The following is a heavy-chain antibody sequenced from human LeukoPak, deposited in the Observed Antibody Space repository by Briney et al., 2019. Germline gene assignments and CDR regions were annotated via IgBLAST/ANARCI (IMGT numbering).Heavy chain of an antibody. J-gene: IGHJ4*02. CDR2: ISAYNGST. Sequence: ASVKVSCAASGFSFTIFGISWVRQAPGQGLEWMGWISAYNGSTNYAQKFQGRVTMTTDTSTNMAYMELRSLRSDDTAVYYCVRDRGELPHSHFDYWGQGSLVTVSS. CDR3: VRDRGELPHSHFDY. D-gene: IGHD1-26*01. CDR1: GFSFTIFG. V-gene: IGHV1-18*01.